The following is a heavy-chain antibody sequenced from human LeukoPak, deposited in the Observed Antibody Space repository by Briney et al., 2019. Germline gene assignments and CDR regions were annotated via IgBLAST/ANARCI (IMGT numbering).Heavy chain of an antibody. Sequence: SETLSLTCTVSDDSITMYYWTWIRQPPGKGLEWIGYVYHTGSTNFNPSLNGRVSISRDTSKNLFSLSLRSVTAADTAVYFCARGRVSSSTWYSTYYYYFYMDVWGKGTTVTVSS. D-gene: IGHD1-1*01. CDR3: ARGRVSSSTWYSTYYYYFYMDV. CDR1: DDSITMYY. CDR2: VYHTGST. V-gene: IGHV4-59*01. J-gene: IGHJ6*03.